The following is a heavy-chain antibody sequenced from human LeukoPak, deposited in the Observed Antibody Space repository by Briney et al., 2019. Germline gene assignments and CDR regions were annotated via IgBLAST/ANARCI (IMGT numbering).Heavy chain of an antibody. V-gene: IGHV4-39*01. CDR3: ARLYYDSSGYYQICYFDY. CDR2: ICYSGST. Sequence: PSETLSLTCTVSGGSISSSSYYWGWIRKPPGKGLEWIGSICYSGSTYYNPSLKSRVTISVDTSKNQFSLNLSSVTAADTAVYYCARLYYDSSGYYQICYFDYWGQGTLVTVSS. D-gene: IGHD3-22*01. CDR1: GGSISSSSYY. J-gene: IGHJ4*02.